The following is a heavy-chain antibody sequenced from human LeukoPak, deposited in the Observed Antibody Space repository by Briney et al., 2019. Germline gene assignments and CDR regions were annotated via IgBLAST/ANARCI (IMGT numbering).Heavy chain of an antibody. Sequence: GGSLRLSCVASGPSFSSYNMYWVRQAPGKGPEWAAYITASDTTKYYADSVKGRFAISRDNVKKSLFLQMNSLRAEDTAVYYCVAASAFSSSWRSWGQGTVVTVSS. CDR3: VAASAFSSSWRS. CDR2: ITASDTTK. V-gene: IGHV3-48*01. D-gene: IGHD6-13*01. J-gene: IGHJ5*02. CDR1: GPSFSSYN.